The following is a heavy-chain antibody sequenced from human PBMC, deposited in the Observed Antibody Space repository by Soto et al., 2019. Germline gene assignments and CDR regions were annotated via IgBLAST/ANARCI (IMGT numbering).Heavy chain of an antibody. Sequence: QVQLQESGPGLVKASETLSLTCSVSGGSIGNYYWTWIRQPPGKGLEWIGYLHYSGSTNYNPSLKSRVTISVDMSKNQFSLKLSSVTAADTAVYYCARFSHYYGMDVWGQGTTVTVS. CDR2: LHYSGST. CDR1: GGSIGNYY. J-gene: IGHJ6*02. CDR3: ARFSHYYGMDV. V-gene: IGHV4-59*08.